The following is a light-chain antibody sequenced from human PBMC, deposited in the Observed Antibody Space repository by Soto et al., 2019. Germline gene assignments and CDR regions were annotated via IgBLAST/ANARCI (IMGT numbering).Light chain of an antibody. CDR1: QPIRDW. V-gene: IGKV1-5*01. CDR2: DAT. J-gene: IGKJ1*01. Sequence: DVQLIQSPSTLSASIGDRVTITCRVSQPIRDWVAWYQQNPGKAPKLLIYDATSSDSGVPSRFSGSGSETEFTLTISSLQPGDFATYYCQQYDSYSNTFGQGTRVEL. CDR3: QQYDSYSNT.